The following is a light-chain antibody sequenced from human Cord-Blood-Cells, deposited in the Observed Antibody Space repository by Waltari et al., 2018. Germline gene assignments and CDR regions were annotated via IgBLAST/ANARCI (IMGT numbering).Light chain of an antibody. Sequence: QSALTQSASVSGSPGQSITISCTGTSSDVGGYNYVPWYQQHPGKAPKLMIYDVSKRPSGVSNRFSGSKSGNTASLTISGLQAEDEADYYCSSYTSSSTWVFGGGTKLTVL. V-gene: IGLV2-14*01. CDR2: DVS. J-gene: IGLJ3*02. CDR1: SSDVGGYNY. CDR3: SSYTSSSTWV.